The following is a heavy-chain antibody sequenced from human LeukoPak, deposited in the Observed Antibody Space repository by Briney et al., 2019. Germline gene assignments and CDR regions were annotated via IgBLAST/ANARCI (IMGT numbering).Heavy chain of an antibody. CDR3: ARRSQQIAVARMENWFDP. V-gene: IGHV4-39*01. D-gene: IGHD6-19*01. CDR1: GGSISSSSYY. Sequence: SETVSLTCTVSGGSISSSSYYWGWIRQPPGKGLGRIGRIYYNGSTYYNPSLKSRVTKTVDTSKNQFSLKRSSVTAADTAGYYCARRSQQIAVARMENWFDPWGQGTLVTVSS. CDR2: IYYNGST. J-gene: IGHJ5*02.